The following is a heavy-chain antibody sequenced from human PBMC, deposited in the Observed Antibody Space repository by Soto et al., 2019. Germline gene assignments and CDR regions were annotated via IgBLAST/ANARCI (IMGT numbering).Heavy chain of an antibody. D-gene: IGHD2-15*01. CDR2: INSDGSST. V-gene: IGHV3-74*01. CDR1: GFTFSTYW. J-gene: IGHJ3*02. CDR3: ARVRCSGGSCRDAYDI. Sequence: VQLVESGGGLVQPGGSRRLSCAASGFTFSTYWMHWVRQAPGKGLVWVSRINSDGSSTSYADSVKGRFTISRDNAKNTLYLQMNSLRAEDTAMYYCARVRCSGGSCRDAYDIWGQGTMVTVSS.